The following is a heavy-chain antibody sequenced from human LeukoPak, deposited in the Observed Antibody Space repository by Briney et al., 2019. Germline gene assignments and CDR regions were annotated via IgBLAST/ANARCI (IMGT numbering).Heavy chain of an antibody. CDR2: INANSGGT. CDR3: ARVLPFVADSAHILHRGPENSFYYYMDV. Sequence: ASVRVSCKASVYTFTGHYIHWVRQAPGQGFEWMGWINANSGGTKYAPTFQGRVTLTRDTAISTAYMDLTGLTPGDTAVYYCARVLPFVADSAHILHRGPENSFYYYMDVWGKGTTVIVSS. V-gene: IGHV1-2*02. CDR1: VYTFTGHY. D-gene: IGHD1-14*01. J-gene: IGHJ6*03.